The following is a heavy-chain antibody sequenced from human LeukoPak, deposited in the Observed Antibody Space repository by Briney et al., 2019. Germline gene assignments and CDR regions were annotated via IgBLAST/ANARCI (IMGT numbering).Heavy chain of an antibody. CDR1: GFTFSSYA. V-gene: IGHV3-23*01. CDR2: ISGSGGST. D-gene: IGHD6-13*01. J-gene: IGHJ4*02. Sequence: PGGSLRLSCAASGFTFSSYAMSWVRQAPGKGLEWVSAISGSGGSTYYADSVKGRFTISRDNSKNTLYLQMNSLRAEDTAVYYCAKDRISSSWAKPVFAYWGQGTLVTVSS. CDR3: AKDRISSSWAKPVFAY.